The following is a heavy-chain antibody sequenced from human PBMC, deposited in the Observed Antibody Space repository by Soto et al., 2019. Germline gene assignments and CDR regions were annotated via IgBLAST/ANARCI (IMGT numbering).Heavy chain of an antibody. J-gene: IGHJ4*02. CDR3: ARSRGYSGYDYNPNAFDY. CDR1: GGSISTYY. CDR2: IYYSGST. V-gene: IGHV4-39*02. Sequence: SETLSLTCTVSGGSISTYYWGWVRQPPGKGLEWIGSIYYSGSTYYNPSLKSRVTISVDTSKNHFSLKLSSVTAADTAVYYCARSRGYSGYDYNPNAFDYWGQGTLVTVSS. D-gene: IGHD5-12*01.